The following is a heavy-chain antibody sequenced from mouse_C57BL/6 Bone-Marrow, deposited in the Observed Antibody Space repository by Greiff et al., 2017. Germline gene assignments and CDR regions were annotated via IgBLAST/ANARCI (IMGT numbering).Heavy chain of an antibody. J-gene: IGHJ4*01. CDR2: IWSGGST. D-gene: IGHD3-1*01. V-gene: IGHV2-2*01. CDR3: DRKGLLLLAMDY. Sequence: VKLVESGPGLVQPSQSLSITCTVSGFSLTSYGVHWVRQSPGKGLEWLGVIWSGGSTDYNAAFISRLSISKDNSKSQVFFKMNSLQADDTAIYYCDRKGLLLLAMDYWGQGTSVTVSS. CDR1: GFSLTSYG.